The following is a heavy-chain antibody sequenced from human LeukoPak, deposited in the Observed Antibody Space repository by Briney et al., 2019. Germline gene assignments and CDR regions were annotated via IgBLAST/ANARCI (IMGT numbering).Heavy chain of an antibody. CDR1: GFTVSSNY. V-gene: IGHV3-53*01. J-gene: IGHJ3*02. D-gene: IGHD3-22*01. CDR2: MYSGGNT. CDR3: AKGELSIVVRGAFDI. Sequence: HTGGSLRLSCSASGFTVSSNYMSWVRQAPGKGLEWVSVMYSGGNTDYADSVKGRFTISRDNSKNTLYLQMNSLRAEDTAVYYCAKGELSIVVRGAFDIWGQGTMVTVSS.